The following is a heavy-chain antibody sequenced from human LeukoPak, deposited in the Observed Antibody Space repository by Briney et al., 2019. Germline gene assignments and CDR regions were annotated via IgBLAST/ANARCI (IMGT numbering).Heavy chain of an antibody. CDR1: GFTFRSYD. D-gene: IGHD3-16*01. CDR3: ARRAGAYTHPYDY. V-gene: IGHV3-13*01. J-gene: IGHJ4*02. CDR2: IGTAGEI. Sequence: GGSLRLSCAASGFTFRSYDMHWVRQATGKGLEWVSGIGTAGEIYYPGSVKGRFTISRENAKNSLYLQMNSLRAGDTAVYYCARRAGAYTHPYDYWGQGTLVTVS.